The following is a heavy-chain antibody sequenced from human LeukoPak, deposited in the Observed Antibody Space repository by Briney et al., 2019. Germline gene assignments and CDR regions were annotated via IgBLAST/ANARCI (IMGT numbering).Heavy chain of an antibody. J-gene: IGHJ4*02. D-gene: IGHD3-22*01. V-gene: IGHV1-58*02. Sequence: SVKVSCKASGFPFTSSSMQWVRQARGQRLEWIGWIAVASGNTNYAQKFQGRVTITRDMSTSTAYMELSSLRSEDTAVYYCAAVSGSGYYYYFDYWGQGTLVTVSS. CDR3: AAVSGSGYYYYFDY. CDR1: GFPFTSSS. CDR2: IAVASGNT.